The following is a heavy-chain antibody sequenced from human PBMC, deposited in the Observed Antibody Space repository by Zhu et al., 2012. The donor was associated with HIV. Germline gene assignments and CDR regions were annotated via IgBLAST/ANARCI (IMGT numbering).Heavy chain of an antibody. V-gene: IGHV4-30-2*01. CDR3: ARGGVTLLDY. D-gene: IGHD3-16*01. CDR1: GGSISSGGYS. CDR2: IYHSGST. J-gene: IGHJ4*02. Sequence: QVQLQESGSGLVKPSQTLSLTCAVSGGSISSGGYSWSWIRQPPGKGLEWIGYIYHSGSTYYNPSLKSRVTISVDRSKNQFSLKLSSVTAADTAVYYCARGGVTLLDYWGQGPWSRLL.